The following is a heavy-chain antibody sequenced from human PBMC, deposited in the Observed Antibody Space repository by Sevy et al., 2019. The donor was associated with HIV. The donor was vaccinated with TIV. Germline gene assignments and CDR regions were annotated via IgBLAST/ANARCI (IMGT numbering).Heavy chain of an antibody. CDR3: ARLPRDSVVVDY. Sequence: SETLSLTCAVYGGSFSGYYWSWIRQPPGKGLEWIGEINHSGSTNYNPSLKSRVTISVDTSKNQFSLKLSSVTAADTAVYYCARLPRDSVVVDYWGQGTLVTVSS. V-gene: IGHV4-34*01. CDR2: INHSGST. D-gene: IGHD2-21*01. CDR1: GGSFSGYY. J-gene: IGHJ4*02.